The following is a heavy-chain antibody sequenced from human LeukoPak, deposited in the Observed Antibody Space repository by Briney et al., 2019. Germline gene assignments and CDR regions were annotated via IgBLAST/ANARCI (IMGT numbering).Heavy chain of an antibody. CDR2: ISGSGGST. D-gene: IGHD2-2*01. CDR1: GFTFSSYA. CDR3: AKDQAETVVVPPHDY. J-gene: IGHJ4*02. V-gene: IGHV3-23*01. Sequence: PGGSLRLSCAASGFTFSSYAMSWVRQAPGKGLEWVSAISGSGGSTYYADSVKGRFTISRDNSKNTLYLQMNSLRAEDTAVYYCAKDQAETVVVPPHDYWGQGTLVTVSS.